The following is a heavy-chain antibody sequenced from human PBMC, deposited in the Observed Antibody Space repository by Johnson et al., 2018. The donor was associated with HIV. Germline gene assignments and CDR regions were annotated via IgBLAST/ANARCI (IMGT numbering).Heavy chain of an antibody. CDR1: GFTFDDYG. D-gene: IGHD2/OR15-2a*01. CDR2: INWNGGSI. V-gene: IGHV3-20*04. CDR3: AKAFSTFHDAFDI. Sequence: VQLVESGGGAVQPGGSLRLSCAASGFTFDDYGMSWVRQAPGKGLEWVSGINWNGGSIGYADSVKGRFTISRDNSKNTLFLQMNSLRAEDTAVYFCAKAFSTFHDAFDIWGQGTMVTVSS. J-gene: IGHJ3*02.